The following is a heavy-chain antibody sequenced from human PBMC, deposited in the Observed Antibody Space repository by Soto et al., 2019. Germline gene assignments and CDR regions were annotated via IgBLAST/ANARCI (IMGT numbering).Heavy chain of an antibody. Sequence: ASVNGSCKTSGYSFSGYYMRWVRQAPEQGLEWMGWINPNSGGTNYAQKFQGWVTMTRDTSISTAYMELSRLRSDDTAVYYCARDPGGRFDYWGQGTLVTVSS. CDR2: INPNSGGT. CDR1: GYSFSGYY. V-gene: IGHV1-2*04. J-gene: IGHJ4*02. CDR3: ARDPGGRFDY.